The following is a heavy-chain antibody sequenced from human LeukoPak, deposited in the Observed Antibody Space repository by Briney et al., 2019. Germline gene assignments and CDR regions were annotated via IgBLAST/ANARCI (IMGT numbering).Heavy chain of an antibody. CDR1: GFTFSSYS. D-gene: IGHD2-2*01. Sequence: GGSLRLSCAASGFTFSSYSMHWVRQAPGKGLEYVSAISSSGGSTYYANSVKGRFTISRDNSKNTLYLQMGSLRAEDMAVYYCARTYRSSTSCLVDYWGQRTLVTVSS. J-gene: IGHJ4*02. CDR3: ARTYRSSTSCLVDY. CDR2: ISSSGGST. V-gene: IGHV3-64*01.